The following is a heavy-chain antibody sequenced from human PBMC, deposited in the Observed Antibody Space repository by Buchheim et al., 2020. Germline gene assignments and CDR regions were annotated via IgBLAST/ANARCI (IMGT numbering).Heavy chain of an antibody. V-gene: IGHV4-39*01. D-gene: IGHD5-12*01. CDR1: GASLNSGSSY. Sequence: QLQLQESGPGLVKPSETLSLTCTVSGASLNSGSSYWGWVRQSPGKRLEWIGSVYYSGSTYYNPSLKSRVTISVEMSERQFSLRLRSVTAADTGVYYCARNSSVAQGVFDYFGQGT. CDR2: VYYSGST. CDR3: ARNSSVAQGVFDY. J-gene: IGHJ4*02.